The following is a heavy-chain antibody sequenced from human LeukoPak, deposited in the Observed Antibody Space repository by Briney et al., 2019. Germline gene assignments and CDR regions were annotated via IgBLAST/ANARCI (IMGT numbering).Heavy chain of an antibody. Sequence: GESLKISCKGSGYSFTSYWIGWVRQVPGKGLEWMGIIYPGDSDTRYSPSFQGQVTISADKSISTAYLQWSSLKASDTAMYYCARRRYYDSSGYTYYFDYWGQGTLVTVSS. CDR2: IYPGDSDT. D-gene: IGHD3-22*01. CDR1: GYSFTSYW. CDR3: ARRRYYDSSGYTYYFDY. V-gene: IGHV5-51*01. J-gene: IGHJ4*02.